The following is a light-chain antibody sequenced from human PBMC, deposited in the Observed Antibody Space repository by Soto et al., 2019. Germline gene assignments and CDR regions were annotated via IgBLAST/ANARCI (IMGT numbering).Light chain of an antibody. J-gene: IGKJ1*01. CDR1: QSVAGN. CDR2: QTS. Sequence: EIVITQSPATLSVSPGETATLSCRASQSVAGNLAWYQHRPGQAPRLLIYQTSLRAAGIPARFSASGSGTDFTLTISDVQPEDFALYYCHQRQSWPRTFGQGTKVDIK. V-gene: IGKV3D-15*03. CDR3: HQRQSWPRT.